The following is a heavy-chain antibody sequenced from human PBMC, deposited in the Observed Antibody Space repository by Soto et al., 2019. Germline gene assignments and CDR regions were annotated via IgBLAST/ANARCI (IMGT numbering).Heavy chain of an antibody. V-gene: IGHV3-21*01. D-gene: IGHD3-10*01. Sequence: EVQLVESGGGLVKPGGSLRLSCAASGFTFSSYSMNWVRQAPGKGLEWVSSISSSSSYIYYADSVKGRFTISRDNAKNSLYLQMNSLRAEDTAVYYCARDLITMFRGVIVLHAFDIWGQGTMVTVSS. CDR1: GFTFSSYS. CDR3: ARDLITMFRGVIVLHAFDI. J-gene: IGHJ3*02. CDR2: ISSSSSYI.